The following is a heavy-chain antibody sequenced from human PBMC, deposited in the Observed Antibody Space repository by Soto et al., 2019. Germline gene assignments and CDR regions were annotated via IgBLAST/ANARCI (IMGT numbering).Heavy chain of an antibody. CDR1: GFTFSSYE. J-gene: IGHJ6*02. Sequence: GGSLRLSCAASGFTFSSYEMNWVRQAPGKGLEWVSYISSSGSTIYYADPVKGRSTISRDNAKNSLYLQMNSLRAEDTAVYYCARYGPLRYFDRHYGMDVWGQGTTVTVSS. V-gene: IGHV3-48*03. D-gene: IGHD3-9*01. CDR2: ISSSGSTI. CDR3: ARYGPLRYFDRHYGMDV.